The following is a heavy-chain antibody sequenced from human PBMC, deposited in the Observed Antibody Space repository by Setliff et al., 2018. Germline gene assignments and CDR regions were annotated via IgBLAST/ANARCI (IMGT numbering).Heavy chain of an antibody. D-gene: IGHD3-22*01. V-gene: IGHV5-51*01. CDR2: IYPGDSNV. Sequence: GESLKISCKGSGYSFANYWIAWVRQMPGKGLEWMGIIYPGDSNVRYSPSFQGQVTIAADRSTSTAYLQWSSLKTSDTAIYYCARHNCYDAWGQGTLVTSPQ. CDR1: GYSFANYW. CDR3: ARHNCYDA. J-gene: IGHJ5*02.